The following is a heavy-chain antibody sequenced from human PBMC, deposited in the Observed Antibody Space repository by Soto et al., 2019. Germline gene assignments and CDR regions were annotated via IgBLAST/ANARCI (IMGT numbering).Heavy chain of an antibody. Sequence: QVQLVQSGAEVKKPGASVKVSCKASGYTFTGYYMHWVRQAPGQGLEWMGWINPNSGGTNYAQKFQGWVTMTRDTSISTAYRELSRLRSDDTAVYYCARAYYDFWSGYYSGSSSVGAFDIWGQGTMVTVSS. CDR2: INPNSGGT. D-gene: IGHD3-3*01. J-gene: IGHJ3*02. V-gene: IGHV1-2*04. CDR1: GYTFTGYY. CDR3: ARAYYDFWSGYYSGSSSVGAFDI.